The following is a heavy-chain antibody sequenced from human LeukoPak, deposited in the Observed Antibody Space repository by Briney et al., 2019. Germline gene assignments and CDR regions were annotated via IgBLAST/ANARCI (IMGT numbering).Heavy chain of an antibody. V-gene: IGHV1-69*04. D-gene: IGHD2-8*01. J-gene: IGHJ3*02. CDR3: ASGVNFLRLSVQVDAFDI. CDR1: GGTFSTFA. CDR2: IIPILGIA. Sequence: GASVKVSCKASGGTFSTFAISWVRQAPGQGLEWMGRIIPILGIANYAQKFQGRVTITADKSTSTAYMELSSLRSEDTAVYYCASGVNFLRLSVQVDAFDIWGQGTMVTVSS.